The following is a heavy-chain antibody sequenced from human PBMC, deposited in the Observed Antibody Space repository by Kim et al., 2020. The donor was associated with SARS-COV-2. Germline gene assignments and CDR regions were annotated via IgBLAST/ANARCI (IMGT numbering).Heavy chain of an antibody. CDR3: AAMVRGVIDY. Sequence: NNNPSRKSGVTMSVDTSKNEFSLKLSSVAAADTAVYYCAAMVRGVIDYWGQGTLVTVSS. D-gene: IGHD3-10*01. J-gene: IGHJ4*02. V-gene: IGHV4-4*07.